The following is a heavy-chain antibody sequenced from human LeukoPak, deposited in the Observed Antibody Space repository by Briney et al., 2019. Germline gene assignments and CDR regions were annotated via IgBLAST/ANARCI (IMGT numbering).Heavy chain of an antibody. Sequence: ASVKVSGKASGGTFSSYAISWVRQAPGQGLEWMGGIIPIFGTANYAQKFQGRVTITTDESTSTAYMELSSLRSEDTAVYYCARARSPSSGYLLWDHNWFDPWGQGTLVTVSS. V-gene: IGHV1-69*05. J-gene: IGHJ5*02. D-gene: IGHD3-22*01. CDR3: ARARSPSSGYLLWDHNWFDP. CDR1: GGTFSSYA. CDR2: IIPIFGTA.